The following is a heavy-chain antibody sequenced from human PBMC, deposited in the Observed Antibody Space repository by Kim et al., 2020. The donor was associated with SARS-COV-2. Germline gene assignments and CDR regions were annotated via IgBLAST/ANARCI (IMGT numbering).Heavy chain of an antibody. J-gene: IGHJ4*02. Sequence: RFTIARDNSKNTLYLQMNSMRAEDTAVYYCAKDPTGYYGSGSYSEGGFDYWGQGTLVTVSS. CDR3: AKDPTGYYGSGSYSEGGFDY. V-gene: IGHV3-23*01. D-gene: IGHD3-10*01.